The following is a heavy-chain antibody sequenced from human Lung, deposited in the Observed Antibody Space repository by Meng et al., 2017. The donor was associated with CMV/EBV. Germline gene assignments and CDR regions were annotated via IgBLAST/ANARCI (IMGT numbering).Heavy chain of an antibody. J-gene: IGHJ4*02. V-gene: IGHV3-53*01. CDR1: GFTVSRNY. CDR2: IYSSGSGRT. CDR3: VRAPSYDILTAYPMAFDY. Sequence: GESLKISCAASGFTVSRNYMNWVRQTPGKGLEWVSVIYSSGSGRTKYADSVKGRFTISRDNSKNTVFLQMNSLRADDTAVYYCVRAPSYDILTAYPMAFDYWGQGTLVTVSS. D-gene: IGHD3-9*01.